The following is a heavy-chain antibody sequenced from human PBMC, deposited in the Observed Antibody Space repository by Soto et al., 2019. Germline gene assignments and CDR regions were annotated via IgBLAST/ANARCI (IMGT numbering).Heavy chain of an antibody. Sequence: QVQLVQSGAEVKKPGASVKVSCKASGYNFTSYYIHCVRQAPGQGLEWMGIINPSSGSTNYAQKLHGRLTMTRDTSTTTVYMELSRLTSEDTAVYYCAIAQGMAAAGRDPFDSWGQGALVTVSS. J-gene: IGHJ4*02. CDR2: INPSSGST. V-gene: IGHV1-46*03. D-gene: IGHD6-13*01. CDR1: GYNFTSYY. CDR3: AIAQGMAAAGRDPFDS.